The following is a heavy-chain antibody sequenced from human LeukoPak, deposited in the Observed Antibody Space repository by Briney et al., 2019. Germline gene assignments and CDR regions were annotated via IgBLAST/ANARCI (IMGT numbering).Heavy chain of an antibody. V-gene: IGHV1-2*06. Sequence: ASVKVSFKASGYTFTGYYMNRVRQAPGQGLEWMGRINPNSGGTNYAQKFQGRVTMTRDTSISTAYMELSRLRSDDTAVYYCAREGIAVADPAFDIWGQGTMVTVSS. CDR1: GYTFTGYY. CDR3: AREGIAVADPAFDI. CDR2: INPNSGGT. J-gene: IGHJ3*02. D-gene: IGHD6-19*01.